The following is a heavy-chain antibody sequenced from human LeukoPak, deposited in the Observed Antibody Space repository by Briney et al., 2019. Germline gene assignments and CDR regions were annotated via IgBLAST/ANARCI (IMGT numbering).Heavy chain of an antibody. V-gene: IGHV1-24*01. Sequence: GASVKVSCKVSGYTLTELSMHWVRQAPGKGLEWMGGFDPEDGETIYAQKFQGRVTMTEDTSTDTAYMELSSLRSEDTAVYYCARMGYCSSTSCQGGSDAFDIWGQGTMVTVSS. D-gene: IGHD2-2*01. CDR2: FDPEDGET. J-gene: IGHJ3*02. CDR3: ARMGYCSSTSCQGGSDAFDI. CDR1: GYTLTELS.